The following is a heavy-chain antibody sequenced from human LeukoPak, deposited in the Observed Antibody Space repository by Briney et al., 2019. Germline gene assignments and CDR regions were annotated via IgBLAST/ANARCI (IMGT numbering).Heavy chain of an antibody. D-gene: IGHD6-13*01. Sequence: ETLSLTCTVSSGSISSYYWSWIRQPPGKGLEWIGYIYYSGSTNYNPSLKSRVTISVDTSKNQFSLKLSSVTAADTAVYYCAGSIAAAGTLGFDYWGQGTLVTVSS. J-gene: IGHJ4*02. CDR1: SGSISSYY. CDR2: IYYSGST. V-gene: IGHV4-59*08. CDR3: AGSIAAAGTLGFDY.